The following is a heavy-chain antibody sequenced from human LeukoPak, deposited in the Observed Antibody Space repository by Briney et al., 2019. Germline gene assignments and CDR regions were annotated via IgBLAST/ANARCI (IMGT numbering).Heavy chain of an antibody. J-gene: IGHJ4*02. CDR3: AKKLLWFGELEDY. D-gene: IGHD3-10*01. Sequence: GGSLRLSCAASGFTFSSYGMSWVRRAPGKGLEWVSAISGSGGSTYYADSVKGRFTISRDNSKNTLYLQMNSLRAEDTAVYYCAKKLLWFGELEDYWGQGTLVTVSS. CDR1: GFTFSSYG. CDR2: ISGSGGST. V-gene: IGHV3-23*01.